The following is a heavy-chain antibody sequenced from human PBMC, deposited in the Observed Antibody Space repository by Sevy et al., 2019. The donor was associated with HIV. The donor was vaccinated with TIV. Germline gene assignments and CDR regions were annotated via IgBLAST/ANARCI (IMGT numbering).Heavy chain of an antibody. Sequence: GGSLRLSCAASGFSVSSNYMSWVRQAPGKGLEWVSDIYGGGSTYYADSVKGRFTISRDDSKNTLYLQMNSLRADDTAVYYCAKVYGSSWLGVFDYWGQGTLVTVSS. D-gene: IGHD6-13*01. J-gene: IGHJ4*02. CDR3: AKVYGSSWLGVFDY. CDR1: GFSVSSNY. V-gene: IGHV3-53*01. CDR2: IYGGGST.